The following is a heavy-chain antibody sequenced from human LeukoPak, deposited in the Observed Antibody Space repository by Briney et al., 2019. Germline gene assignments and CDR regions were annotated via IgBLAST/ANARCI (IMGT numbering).Heavy chain of an antibody. J-gene: IGHJ4*02. D-gene: IGHD3-10*01. CDR3: ARDTYGSGSYYNAPLDY. Sequence: GGSLRLSCAASGFTFSDYYMSWIRQAPGKGLEWVSYIGSSGRTIYYADSVKGRFTISRDNAKNSLYLQMNSLRAEDTAVYYCARDTYGSGSYYNAPLDYWGQGTLVTVSS. V-gene: IGHV3-11*04. CDR2: IGSSGRTI. CDR1: GFTFSDYY.